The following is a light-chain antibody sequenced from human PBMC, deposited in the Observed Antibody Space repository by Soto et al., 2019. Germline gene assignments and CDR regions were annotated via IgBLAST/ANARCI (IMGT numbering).Light chain of an antibody. J-gene: IGKJ5*01. CDR2: GTS. V-gene: IGKV3-20*01. Sequence: PGDRATLSCRASQSVSSTYLAWYQQQPGQAPRLLISGTSNRATGTPDRFSGSGSGTDFTLTISRLEPEDFAVYYCQQYGSPPITFGQGTRLEIK. CDR1: QSVSSTY. CDR3: QQYGSPPIT.